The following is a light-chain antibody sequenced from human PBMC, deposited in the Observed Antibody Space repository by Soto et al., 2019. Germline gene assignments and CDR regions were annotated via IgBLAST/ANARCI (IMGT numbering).Light chain of an antibody. Sequence: DVQMTQSPATLSASIGDRVTITCRAGQNIKGWLAWYQQKPGKAPNLLIYGASTLESGVPSRFSGSGYGTDITLIISSLQPDDSGTYYCQQYLSTRTFGQGTKVEVK. J-gene: IGKJ1*01. V-gene: IGKV1-5*03. CDR1: QNIKGW. CDR2: GAS. CDR3: QQYLSTRT.